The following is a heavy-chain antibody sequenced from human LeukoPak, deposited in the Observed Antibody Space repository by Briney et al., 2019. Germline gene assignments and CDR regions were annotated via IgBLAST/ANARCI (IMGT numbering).Heavy chain of an antibody. CDR1: GFTFKGYW. CDR3: VRLRYTYGKNFDC. Sequence: GGSLRLSCAASGFTFKGYWMSWVRQAPGTGLEWVANIQQDGSEKKYVDSVKGRFTISRDNAKNSLYLQMDSLRAEDTAVYYCVRLRYTYGKNFDCWGQGTLVTVSS. D-gene: IGHD5-18*01. J-gene: IGHJ4*02. CDR2: IQQDGSEK. V-gene: IGHV3-7*01.